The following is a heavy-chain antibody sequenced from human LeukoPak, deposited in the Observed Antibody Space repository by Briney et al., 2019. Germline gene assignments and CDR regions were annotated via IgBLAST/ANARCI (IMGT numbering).Heavy chain of an antibody. CDR1: GFTFSSYG. D-gene: IGHD5-18*01. J-gene: IGHJ4*02. CDR2: IWCDGSNK. CDR3: AKVDTAMVTGFDY. V-gene: IGHV3-33*06. Sequence: GGSLRLSCAASGFTFSSYGMHWVRQAPGKGLEWVAVIWCDGSNKYYADSVKGRFTISRDNSKNTLYLQMNSLRAEDTAVYYCAKVDTAMVTGFDYWGQGTLVTVSS.